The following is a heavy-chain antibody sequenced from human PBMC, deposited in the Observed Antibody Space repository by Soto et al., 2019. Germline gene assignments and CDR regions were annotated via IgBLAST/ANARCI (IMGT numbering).Heavy chain of an antibody. CDR2: IIPIFATA. D-gene: IGHD2-2*01. CDR1: GGTFNTYA. Sequence: QVQLVQSGAEVKRPGSSVKVSCKTSGGTFNTYATSWVRQAPGQGLEWMGGIIPIFATAKYAQKCQGRVTISEDEATSTAHMELSRLRSEDTAVYYGARVARDPNSVVVPAADVRFYYYVMDVWGQGNKVTVSS. J-gene: IGHJ6*02. V-gene: IGHV1-69*01. CDR3: ARVARDPNSVVVPAADVRFYYYVMDV.